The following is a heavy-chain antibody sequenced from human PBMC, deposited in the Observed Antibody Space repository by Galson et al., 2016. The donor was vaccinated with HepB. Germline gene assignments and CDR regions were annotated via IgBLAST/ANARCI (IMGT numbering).Heavy chain of an antibody. Sequence: SLRLSCAASGFPFSSYAVHWVRQAPGKGLEWVAVTSFDGSDTYYTDSVKGRFTVSRDNSRNTLFLQMSSLRAEDTAVYYCARDPGWKDQFDYWGQGTLVTVSS. V-gene: IGHV3-30*04. CDR1: GFPFSSYA. CDR2: TSFDGSDT. J-gene: IGHJ4*02. CDR3: ARDPGWKDQFDY. D-gene: IGHD1-1*01.